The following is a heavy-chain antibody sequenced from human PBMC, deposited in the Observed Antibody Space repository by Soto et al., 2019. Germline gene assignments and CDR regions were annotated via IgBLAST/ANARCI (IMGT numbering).Heavy chain of an antibody. CDR2: IHNSGRT. CDR3: ARERLEADSSGDYWNYMDV. D-gene: IGHD3-22*01. V-gene: IGHV4-30-4*01. CDR1: GGSISSGDYY. J-gene: IGHJ6*02. Sequence: QVQLQESGPGLVKPSQTLSLTCTVSGGSISSGDYYWSWIRQPPGQGLEWIGYIHNSGRTYYNPSLRGGLSISVDTSKPQFSLEFTSVAAAYTAVYYCARERLEADSSGDYWNYMDVWGQGTTVTVSS.